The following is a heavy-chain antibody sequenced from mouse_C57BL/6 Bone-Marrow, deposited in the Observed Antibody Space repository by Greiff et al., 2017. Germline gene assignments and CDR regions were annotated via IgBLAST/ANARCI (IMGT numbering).Heavy chain of an antibody. CDR3: ASEIPGTGY. D-gene: IGHD4-1*01. V-gene: IGHV1-55*01. CDR2: IYPGSGST. J-gene: IGHJ2*01. CDR1: GYTFTSYW. Sequence: QVQLKQPGAELVKPGASVKMSCKASGYTFTSYWLTWVKQRPGQGLEWIGDIYPGSGSTNYNEKFKSKATLTVDTSSSTAYMQLSSLTSEDSAVYYCASEIPGTGYWGQGTTLTVSS.